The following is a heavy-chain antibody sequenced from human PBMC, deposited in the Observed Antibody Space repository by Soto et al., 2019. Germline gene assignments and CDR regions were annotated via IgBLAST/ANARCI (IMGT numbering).Heavy chain of an antibody. CDR2: IIPMFSTP. D-gene: IGHD3-10*01. CDR1: GGTFSNNA. V-gene: IGHV1-69*01. Sequence: QVQLVQSGAEVKKPGSSVKVSCKASGGTFSNNAISWVRQAPGQGLEWMGGIIPMFSTPNYAQKLQGRVTITADESTSTPYMELSSLKSEDTAVYYCARGVYGSGSYYNDYWGQGTPVTVSS. CDR3: ARGVYGSGSYYNDY. J-gene: IGHJ4*02.